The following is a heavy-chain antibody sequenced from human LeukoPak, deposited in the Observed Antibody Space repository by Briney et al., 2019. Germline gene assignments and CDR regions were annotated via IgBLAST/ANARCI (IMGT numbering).Heavy chain of an antibody. CDR1: GYTFTSYD. V-gene: IGHV1-8*01. J-gene: IGHJ4*02. CDR2: MNPNSGNT. Sequence: ASVKVSCKASGYTFTSYDINWVRQATGQGLEWMGWMNPNSGNTGYAQKFRGRVTMTRNTSISTAYMELSSLRSEDTAVYYCARALYYYGSGTPHGYWGQGTLVTVSS. D-gene: IGHD3-10*01. CDR3: ARALYYYGSGTPHGY.